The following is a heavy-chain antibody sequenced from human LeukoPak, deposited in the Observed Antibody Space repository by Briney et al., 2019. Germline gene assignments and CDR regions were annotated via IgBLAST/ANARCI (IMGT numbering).Heavy chain of an antibody. CDR1: GYTFTSYY. V-gene: IGHV1-2*02. Sequence: ASVKVSCKASGYTFTSYYMHWVRQAPGQGLEWMGWINPNSGDTNYAQKFQGRVTMTRDTSINTAYMELTRLTSDDTALYYCARALPYGHWGQGTLVIVSS. CDR2: INPNSGDT. D-gene: IGHD3-10*01. J-gene: IGHJ4*02. CDR3: ARALPYGH.